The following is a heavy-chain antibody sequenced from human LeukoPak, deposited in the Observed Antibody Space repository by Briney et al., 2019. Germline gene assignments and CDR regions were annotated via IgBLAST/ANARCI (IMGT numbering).Heavy chain of an antibody. J-gene: IGHJ4*02. V-gene: IGHV3-33*06. CDR2: IWYDGSNK. Sequence: GTSLRLSCAASGFTFSSYGMHWVRQAPGKGLEWVAVIWYDGSNKYYADSVKGRFTISRDNSKNTVYLQMNSLISEDTAVYYCAKDHHTGGFESDYWGQGTLVTVSS. D-gene: IGHD5-18*01. CDR1: GFTFSSYG. CDR3: AKDHHTGGFESDY.